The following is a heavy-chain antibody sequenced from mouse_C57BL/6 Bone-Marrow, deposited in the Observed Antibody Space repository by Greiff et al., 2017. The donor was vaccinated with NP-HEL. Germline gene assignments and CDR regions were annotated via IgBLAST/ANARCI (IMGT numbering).Heavy chain of an antibody. CDR3: ARYYGSSYNFDY. V-gene: IGHV1-59*01. J-gene: IGHJ2*01. D-gene: IGHD1-1*01. CDR1: GYTFTSYW. CDR2: IDPSDSYT. Sequence: VQLQQSGAELVRPGTSVKLSCKASGYTFTSYWMHWVKQRPGQGLEWIGVIDPSDSYTNYNQKFKGKATLTVDTSSSTAYMQLSSLTSEESAVYYCARYYGSSYNFDYWGQGTTLTVSS.